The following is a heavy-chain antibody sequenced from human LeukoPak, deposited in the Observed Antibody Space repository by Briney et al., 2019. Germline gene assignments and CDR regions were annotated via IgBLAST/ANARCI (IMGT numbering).Heavy chain of an antibody. V-gene: IGHV3-33*06. CDR3: AKDRRYCSSSSCFLYNYYHLFYGMDV. CDR2: IWYDGSNK. CDR1: GFTFSNYG. D-gene: IGHD2-2*01. Sequence: GGSLRLSCAASGFTFSNYGMHWVRQAPGKGLEWVAVIWYDGSNKYYADSVKGRFTISRDNSKNTLYLQMNSLRVEDTAVYYCAKDRRYCSSSSCFLYNYYHLFYGMDVWGQGTTVTVSS. J-gene: IGHJ6*02.